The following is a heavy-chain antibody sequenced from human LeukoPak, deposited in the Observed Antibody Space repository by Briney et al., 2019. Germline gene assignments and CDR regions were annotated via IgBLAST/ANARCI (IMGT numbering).Heavy chain of an antibody. V-gene: IGHV3-21*01. Sequence: GGSLRLSCAASGFTFSSYSMNWVRQAPGKGLEWVSSISSSSSYICYADSVKGRFTISRDNAKNSLYLQMNSLRAEDTAVYYCATTLPDYWGQGTLVTVSS. CDR2: ISSSSSYI. CDR1: GFTFSSYS. CDR3: ATTLPDY. J-gene: IGHJ4*02.